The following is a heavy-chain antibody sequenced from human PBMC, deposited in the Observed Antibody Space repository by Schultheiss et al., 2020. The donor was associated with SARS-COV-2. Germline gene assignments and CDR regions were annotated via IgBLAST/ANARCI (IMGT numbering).Heavy chain of an antibody. V-gene: IGHV3-48*01. CDR3: ASDMGGYDYPLGY. Sequence: GESLKISCAASGFTVSSNYMSWVRQAPGKGLEWVSGISWNSGSIGYADSVKGRFTISRDNAKNSLYLQMNSLRAEDTAVYYCASDMGGYDYPLGYWGQGTLVTVSS. J-gene: IGHJ4*02. D-gene: IGHD5-12*01. CDR2: ISWNSGSI. CDR1: GFTVSSNY.